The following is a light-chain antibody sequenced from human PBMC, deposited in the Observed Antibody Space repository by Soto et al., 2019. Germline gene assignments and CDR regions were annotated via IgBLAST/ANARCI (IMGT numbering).Light chain of an antibody. V-gene: IGKV3-20*01. CDR2: ATS. CDR3: HQYGNSFT. Sequence: ESVLTQSPGTLSLSPGETATLSCRASESIGRSNLAWYQQKPGQAPRLIMYATSTRITGVPDRFRGSGSASDFTLTLSRLEPEDFAVYYCHQYGNSFTFGPGTKIEIK. J-gene: IGKJ3*01. CDR1: ESIGRSN.